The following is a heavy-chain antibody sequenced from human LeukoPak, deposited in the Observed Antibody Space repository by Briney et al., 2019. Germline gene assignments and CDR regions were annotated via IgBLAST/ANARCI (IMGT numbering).Heavy chain of an antibody. V-gene: IGHV3-7*01. J-gene: IGHJ4*02. D-gene: IGHD3/OR15-3a*01. Sequence: PGGSLRLSSAASGFVFSTYWMTWVRQAPGKGLEWVANINLDGTEEHYVDSSLKGRFTISRDNAKNSLYLQMTSLRVEDTAVYYCASGRHDFLHWGQGTLVTVSS. CDR2: INLDGTEE. CDR1: GFVFSTYW. CDR3: ASGRHDFLH.